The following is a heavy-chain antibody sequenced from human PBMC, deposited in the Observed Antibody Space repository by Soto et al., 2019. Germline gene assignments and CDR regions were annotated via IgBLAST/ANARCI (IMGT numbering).Heavy chain of an antibody. CDR3: ARSPGYYYDSSGYYQTDAFDI. V-gene: IGHV1-2*04. J-gene: IGHJ3*02. Sequence: GASVKVSCKASGYTFTGYYMHGVRQAPGQGREWMGWINPNSGGTNYAQKFQGWVTMTRDTSISTAYMELSRLRSDDTAVYYCARSPGYYYDSSGYYQTDAFDIWGQGTMVTVSS. D-gene: IGHD3-22*01. CDR1: GYTFTGYY. CDR2: INPNSGGT.